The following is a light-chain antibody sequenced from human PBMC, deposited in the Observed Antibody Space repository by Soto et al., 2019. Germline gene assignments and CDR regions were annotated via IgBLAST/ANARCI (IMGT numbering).Light chain of an antibody. CDR1: QTIRNY. CDR3: QQSYNTTIT. J-gene: IGKJ5*01. V-gene: IGKV1-39*01. Sequence: DIQMTQSPSSLSASFGDRVTITCRASQTIRNYLNWYQKKSGRAPELLVYAASNLQSGVPSRLTGSGYGTHFTITISGLETADFATYFCQQSYNTTITFGHGTRLEIK. CDR2: AAS.